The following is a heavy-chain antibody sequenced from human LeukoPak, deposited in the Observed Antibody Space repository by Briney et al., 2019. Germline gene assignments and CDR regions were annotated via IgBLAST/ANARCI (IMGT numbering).Heavy chain of an antibody. CDR2: INHSGST. CDR3: ARDQYFTIFGVVQPNYFDY. D-gene: IGHD3-3*01. CDR1: GGSFSGYY. V-gene: IGHV4-34*01. J-gene: IGHJ4*02. Sequence: PSETLSLTCAVYGGSFSGYYWSWIRQPPGKGLEWIGEINHSGSTNYNPSLKSRVAISVDTSKNQFSLKLSSVTAAGTAVYYCARDQYFTIFGVVQPNYFDYWGQGTLVTVSS.